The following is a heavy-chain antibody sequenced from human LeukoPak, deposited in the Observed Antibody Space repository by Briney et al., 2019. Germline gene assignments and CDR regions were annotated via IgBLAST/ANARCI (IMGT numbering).Heavy chain of an antibody. CDR2: INHSGST. Sequence: SETLSLTCAVYGGSFSGYYWSWIRHPPGKGLEWIGAINHSGSTNYNPSLKTRVTISVDTSKNQFSRKLSSVTAADTAVYYCARGGGYIAVAWFDHWGQGTLVTVSS. CDR1: GGSFSGYY. D-gene: IGHD6-19*01. V-gene: IGHV4-34*01. CDR3: ARGGGYIAVAWFDH. J-gene: IGHJ5*02.